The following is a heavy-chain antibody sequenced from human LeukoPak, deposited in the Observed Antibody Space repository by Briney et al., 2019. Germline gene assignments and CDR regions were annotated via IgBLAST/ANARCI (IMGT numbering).Heavy chain of an antibody. CDR1: GFTSSSAW. Sequence: GSLRLSCAASGFTSSSAWMRWVRHPPRKRLEWVANIKQDGSEKYYVHSVKGRFTISRDNAKNSLYVQMNSLRAEDTAVYYCARVRHYGDQFMDVWGQGTTVTVSS. CDR2: IKQDGSEK. D-gene: IGHD4-17*01. V-gene: IGHV3-7*01. J-gene: IGHJ6*02. CDR3: ARVRHYGDQFMDV.